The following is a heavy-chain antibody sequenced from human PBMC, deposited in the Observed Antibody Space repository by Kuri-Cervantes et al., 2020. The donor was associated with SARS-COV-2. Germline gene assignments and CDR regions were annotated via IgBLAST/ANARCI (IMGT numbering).Heavy chain of an antibody. CDR3: ARQGYCSSTSCYTIPPDY. Sequence: GESLKISCAASGFTFSNAWMSWVRQAPGKGLEWVSAISGSGGSTYYADSVKGRFTISRDNSKNTLYLQMNSLRAEDTAVYYCARQGYCSSTSCYTIPPDYWGQGTLVTVSS. J-gene: IGHJ4*02. CDR2: ISGSGGST. D-gene: IGHD2-2*02. V-gene: IGHV3-23*01. CDR1: GFTFSNAW.